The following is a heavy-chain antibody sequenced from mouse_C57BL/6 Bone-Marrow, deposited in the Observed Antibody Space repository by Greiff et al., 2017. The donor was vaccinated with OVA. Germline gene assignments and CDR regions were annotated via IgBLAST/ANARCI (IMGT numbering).Heavy chain of an antibody. J-gene: IGHJ1*03. CDR3: SRVYDGYFWYFDV. CDR2: INPNYGTT. V-gene: IGHV1-39*01. CDR1: GYSFTDYN. D-gene: IGHD2-3*01. Sequence: VHVKQSGPELVKPGASVKISCKASGYSFTDYNMNWVKQSNGKSLEWIGVINPNYGTTSYNQKFKGKATLTVDQSSSTAYMQLNSLTSEDSAVYYCSRVYDGYFWYFDVWGTGTTVTVSS.